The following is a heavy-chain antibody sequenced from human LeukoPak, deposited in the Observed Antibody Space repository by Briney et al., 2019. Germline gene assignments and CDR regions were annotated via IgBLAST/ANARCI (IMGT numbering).Heavy chain of an antibody. CDR2: INKDGSTK. Sequence: PGGSLRLSCVASGFTFNNYWMAWVRQAPGKGLEWVANINKDGSTKQYVGSMKGRFTISRDNAKKSLLLQMTSLRAEDSALYYCARDDGGNLDYWGQGTLVTVSS. D-gene: IGHD4-23*01. V-gene: IGHV3-7*01. CDR1: GFTFNNYW. J-gene: IGHJ4*02. CDR3: ARDDGGNLDY.